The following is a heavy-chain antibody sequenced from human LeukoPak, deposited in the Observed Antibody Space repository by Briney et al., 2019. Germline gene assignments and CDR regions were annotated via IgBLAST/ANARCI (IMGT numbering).Heavy chain of an antibody. CDR2: IYYSGST. D-gene: IGHD4-23*01. CDR3: ARGVRYGDKNWFDP. J-gene: IGHJ5*02. CDR1: GGSISSYY. V-gene: IGHV4-59*01. Sequence: SETLSLTCTVSGGSISSYYWSWIRQPPGRGLEWIGYIYYSGSTNYNPSLKSRVTISVDTSKNQFSLKLSSVTAADTAVYYCARGVRYGDKNWFDPWGQGTLVTVSS.